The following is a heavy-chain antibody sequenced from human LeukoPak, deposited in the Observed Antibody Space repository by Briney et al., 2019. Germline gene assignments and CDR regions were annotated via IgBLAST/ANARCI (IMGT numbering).Heavy chain of an antibody. CDR3: ARDKVQGWFDP. J-gene: IGHJ5*02. Sequence: GGSLRLSCAASGFTFSDYYVSWIRQAPGKGLEWVSYISSSGSTIYYADSVKGRFAISRDNAKNSLYLQMNSLRAEDTAVYYCARDKVQGWFDPWGQGTLVTVSS. CDR1: GFTFSDYY. V-gene: IGHV3-11*01. CDR2: ISSSGSTI. D-gene: IGHD1-1*01.